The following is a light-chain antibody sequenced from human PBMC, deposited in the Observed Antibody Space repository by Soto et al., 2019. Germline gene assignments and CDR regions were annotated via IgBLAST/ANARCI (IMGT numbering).Light chain of an antibody. CDR1: QSISSSN. V-gene: IGKV3-20*01. Sequence: EIVLTQSPGTLSLSPGERATLSCRASQSISSSNLVWYQQKPGQAPRLLIYGASSRATGIPERFSGSGSGTDFTLTISSLEPEDFAVYFCHHCGGSQPFGQGTKVETK. CDR3: HHCGGSQP. J-gene: IGKJ1*01. CDR2: GAS.